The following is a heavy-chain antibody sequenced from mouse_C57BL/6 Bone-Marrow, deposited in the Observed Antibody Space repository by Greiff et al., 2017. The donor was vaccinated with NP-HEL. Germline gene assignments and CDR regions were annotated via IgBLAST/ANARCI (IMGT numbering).Heavy chain of an antibody. CDR3: ARRGPGY. J-gene: IGHJ2*01. Sequence: VQLQQSGPGLVKPSQSLSLTCSVTGYSITSGYYWNWIRQFPGNKLEWMGYISYDGSNNYNPSLKNRISITRDTSKNQFFLKLNSVTTEDTATYYCARRGPGYWGQGTTLTVSS. CDR1: GYSITSGYY. CDR2: ISYDGSN. V-gene: IGHV3-6*01.